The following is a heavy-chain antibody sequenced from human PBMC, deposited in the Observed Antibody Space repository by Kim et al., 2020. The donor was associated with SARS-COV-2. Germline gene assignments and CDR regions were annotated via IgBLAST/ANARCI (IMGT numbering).Heavy chain of an antibody. CDR2: INPNSGGT. V-gene: IGHV1-2*04. D-gene: IGHD6-19*01. CDR3: ARARCVSGWVDY. CDR1: GYTFTGYY. Sequence: ASVKVSCKASGYTFTGYYMHWVRQAPGQGLEWMGWINPNSGGTNYAQKFQGWVTMTRDTSISSAYMELSRLRSDDTAVYYCARARCVSGWVDYWGQGTLVTVAS. J-gene: IGHJ4*02.